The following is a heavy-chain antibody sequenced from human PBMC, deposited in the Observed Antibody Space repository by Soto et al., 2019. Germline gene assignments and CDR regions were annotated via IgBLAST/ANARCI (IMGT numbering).Heavy chain of an antibody. CDR3: ASSPVKWSPHNFDN. D-gene: IGHD1-26*01. CDR2: INHSGST. Sequence: SETLSVTCAVYGGSFSGYYWSWIRQPPWKGLEWIGEINHSGSTNYNPSLKSRVTISVDTSKNQFSLKLSSVTAADTAVYYCASSPVKWSPHNFDNWGQGTLVTVSS. J-gene: IGHJ4*02. V-gene: IGHV4-34*01. CDR1: GGSFSGYY.